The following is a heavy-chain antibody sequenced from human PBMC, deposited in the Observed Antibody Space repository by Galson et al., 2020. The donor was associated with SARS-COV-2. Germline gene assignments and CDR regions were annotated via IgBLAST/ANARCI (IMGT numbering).Heavy chain of an antibody. CDR3: ARHLPLCYCFDP. Sequence: GSTYYNPSLKSRVTISVDTSKNQFSLKLSSVTAADTAVYYCARHLPLCYCFDPW. CDR2: GST. V-gene: IGHV4-39*01. D-gene: IGHD3-16*01. J-gene: IGHJ5*02.